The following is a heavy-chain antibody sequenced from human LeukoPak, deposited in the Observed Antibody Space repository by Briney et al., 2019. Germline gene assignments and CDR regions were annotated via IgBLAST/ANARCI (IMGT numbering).Heavy chain of an antibody. CDR3: AKDRGCSSITCYSNWFDT. CDR1: GFTFSSYA. CDR2: ICYSVGST. V-gene: IGHV3-23*01. J-gene: IGHJ5*02. D-gene: IGHD2-2*01. Sequence: GGSLRLSWAAPGFTFSSYAMSWVRQAPGEGLEWVSAICYSVGSTYYADSVKGRFTISRDNSKSTLYLQMNSLRAEDTAVYYCAKDRGCSSITCYSNWFDTWGQGTLVTVSS.